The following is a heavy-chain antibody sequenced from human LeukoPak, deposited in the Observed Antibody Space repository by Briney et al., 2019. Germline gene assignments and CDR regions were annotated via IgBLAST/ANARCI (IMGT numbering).Heavy chain of an antibody. D-gene: IGHD2-2*01. Sequence: GGSLRLSCAASGFTFSSYGMHWVRQAPGKGLEWVAVISYDGSNKYYADSVKGRFTISRDNSKNTLYLQMNCLRAEDTAVYYCAKDIVVVPAAITYYYYYYGMDVWGQGTTVTVSS. J-gene: IGHJ6*02. CDR2: ISYDGSNK. V-gene: IGHV3-30*18. CDR1: GFTFSSYG. CDR3: AKDIVVVPAAITYYYYYYGMDV.